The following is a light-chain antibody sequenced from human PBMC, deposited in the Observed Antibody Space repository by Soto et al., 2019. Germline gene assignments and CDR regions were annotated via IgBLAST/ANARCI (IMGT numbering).Light chain of an antibody. Sequence: EIVWTQSPGTLSLSPGERATLSCRASQSVSSSYLAWYQQKPGQAPRLLIYGASSRATGIPDRFSGSGSGTEFTLTISSLQSEDFAVYYCQQYNNWPQWTFGQGTKVDIK. CDR1: QSVSSSY. CDR2: GAS. J-gene: IGKJ1*01. CDR3: QQYNNWPQWT. V-gene: IGKV3-20*01.